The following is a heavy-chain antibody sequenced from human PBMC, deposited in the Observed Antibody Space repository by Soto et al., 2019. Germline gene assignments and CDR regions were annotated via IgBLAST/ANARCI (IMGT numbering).Heavy chain of an antibody. J-gene: IGHJ4*02. CDR3: ARDVGATGD. CDR2: INAGNGNT. CDR1: GYTFTSYA. D-gene: IGHD1-26*01. V-gene: IGHV1-3*01. Sequence: QVQLVQSGAEVKKPGASVKVSCKASGYTFTSYAMLSVRQAPGQRLEWMGWINAGNGNTKYSQKFQGRVTITRDTSASTAYMELSILRSEDTAVDYCARDVGATGDWGQGTLVTVSS.